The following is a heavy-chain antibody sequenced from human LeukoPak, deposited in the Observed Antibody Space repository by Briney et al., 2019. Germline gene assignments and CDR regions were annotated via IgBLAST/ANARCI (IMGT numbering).Heavy chain of an antibody. J-gene: IGHJ4*02. V-gene: IGHV3-23*01. D-gene: IGHD3-22*01. CDR1: GFVFSNYA. CDR2: ISGSGGST. Sequence: PGGSLRLSCVASGFVFSNYAMSWVRQAPGKGLEWVSAISGSGGSTYYADSVKGRFTISRDNSKNTLYLQMNSLRAEDTAVYYCAKGGSYYYDSSGYFDYWGQGTLVTVSS. CDR3: AKGGSYYYDSSGYFDY.